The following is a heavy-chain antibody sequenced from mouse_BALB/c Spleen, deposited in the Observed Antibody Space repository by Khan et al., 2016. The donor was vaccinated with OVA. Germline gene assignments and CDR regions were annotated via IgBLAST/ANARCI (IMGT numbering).Heavy chain of an antibody. CDR2: IFPNNGGT. D-gene: IGHD6-2*01. CDR3: ARSGSVSFDY. Sequence: EVQLQESGPELVKPGASVRISCKTSGYTFTDFNLDWVQQSYGKSLEWIGYIFPNNGGTDYNQKFKPKATLTVDSSSSTAYLELRSLTPEDSAVYSCARSGSVSFDYWGQGTLVTVSA. V-gene: IGHV1S29*02. J-gene: IGHJ3*01. CDR1: GYTFTDFN.